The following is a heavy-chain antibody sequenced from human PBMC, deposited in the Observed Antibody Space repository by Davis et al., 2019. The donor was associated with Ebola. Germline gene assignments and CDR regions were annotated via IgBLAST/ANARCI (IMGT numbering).Heavy chain of an antibody. Sequence: AASVKVSCKTSGYTFTGHYIQWVRQATGQGLEWMGWMNPNSGNTGYAQKFQGRVTMTRNTSISTAYMELSSLRSEDTAVYYCARSLPYYDILTGWGRGFYYYYGMDVWGKGTTVTVSS. J-gene: IGHJ6*04. CDR1: GYTFTGHY. D-gene: IGHD3-9*01. CDR3: ARSLPYYDILTGWGRGFYYYYGMDV. V-gene: IGHV1-8*02. CDR2: MNPNSGNT.